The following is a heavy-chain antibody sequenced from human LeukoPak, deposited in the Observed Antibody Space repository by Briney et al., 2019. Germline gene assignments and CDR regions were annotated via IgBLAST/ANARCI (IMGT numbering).Heavy chain of an antibody. CDR3: ARDPDYGNYGGNY. CDR2: ISAYNGDT. Sequence: ASVTVSCKASGYTFTFYGISWVRQAPGQGLEWMGRISAYNGDTNYAQKLQGRVTVTTDTPTSTAYMELRSLTSDDTAVYYCARDPDYGNYGGNYWGQGTLVTVSS. V-gene: IGHV1-18*01. J-gene: IGHJ4*02. CDR1: GYTFTFYG. D-gene: IGHD4-11*01.